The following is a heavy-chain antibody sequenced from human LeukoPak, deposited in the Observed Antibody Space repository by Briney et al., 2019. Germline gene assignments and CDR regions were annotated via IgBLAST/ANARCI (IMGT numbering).Heavy chain of an antibody. D-gene: IGHD5-18*01. CDR1: GFIFSSYS. CDR3: ARRPPVETVMVDL. CDR2: ISSLSSDI. Sequence: GGSLRLSCAGSGFIFSSYSMNWVRQAPGKGLEWVSFISSLSSDIYYADSVRGRFTISRDNGKNSVYLQMTRLRVEDTAVYYCARRPPVETVMVDLWGQGTLVTVSS. V-gene: IGHV3-21*01. J-gene: IGHJ5*02.